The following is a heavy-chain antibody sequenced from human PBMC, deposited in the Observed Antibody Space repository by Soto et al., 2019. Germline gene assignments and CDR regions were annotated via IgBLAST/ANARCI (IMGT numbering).Heavy chain of an antibody. CDR1: GDSVSSNSAA. Sequence: SQSLSLTCVISGDSVSSNSAAWNWIRQSPSRGLEWLGRTSYRSKWYNDYAVSVKSRITINPDTAKNQFFLQLNSLTPEDTAVYYCSRSYSSGWYGGYYFDYWGQGTLVTVSS. CDR2: TSYRSKWYN. CDR3: SRSYSSGWYGGYYFDY. V-gene: IGHV6-1*01. J-gene: IGHJ4*02. D-gene: IGHD6-19*01.